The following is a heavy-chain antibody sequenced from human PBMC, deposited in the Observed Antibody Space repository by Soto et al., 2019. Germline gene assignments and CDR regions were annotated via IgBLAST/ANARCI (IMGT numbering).Heavy chain of an antibody. V-gene: IGHV3-74*01. CDR1: GFTFSRYW. J-gene: IGHJ4*02. CDR2: IAGEGIST. Sequence: EVQLVESGGGLVQPGGSLRLSCAASGFTFSRYWMHWVRQAPGKGLVWVSRIAGEGISTNYADSVKGRFTASRDNAKNTVYLEMSSLRAEDTAEYYCIRDLRSGDFWGQGTLVTVSS. CDR3: IRDLRSGDF. D-gene: IGHD6-19*01.